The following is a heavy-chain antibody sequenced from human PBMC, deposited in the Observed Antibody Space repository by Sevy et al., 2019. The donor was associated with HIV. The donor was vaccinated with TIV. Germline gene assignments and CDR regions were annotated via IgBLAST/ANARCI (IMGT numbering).Heavy chain of an antibody. CDR2: IYPDDSET. Sequence: GESLKISCKGSGYSFTDHWIGWVRQKPGKGLEWMGIIYPDDSETRNSPSFQGQVTFSADKSINTAYLQWSRLKASDTAMYYCATSRSGYLDSSGYYIYWGQRTLVTDSS. CDR1: GYSFTDHW. J-gene: IGHJ4*02. CDR3: ATSRSGYLDSSGYYIY. D-gene: IGHD3-22*01. V-gene: IGHV5-51*01.